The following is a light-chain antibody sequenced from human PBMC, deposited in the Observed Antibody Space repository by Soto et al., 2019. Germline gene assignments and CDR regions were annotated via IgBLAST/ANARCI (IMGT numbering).Light chain of an antibody. CDR1: SGYSNYK. Sequence: QSVLTQPPSASASLGASVTLTCTLSSGYSNYKVDWYQQRPGKGPRFVMRVGTGGIVGSKGDGIPDRFSVLGSGLNRYLTIKNIQEEDASDYHCGADHGSGSNFVSVFGGGTKLTVL. CDR3: GADHGSGSNFVSV. CDR2: VGTGGIVG. V-gene: IGLV9-49*01. J-gene: IGLJ3*02.